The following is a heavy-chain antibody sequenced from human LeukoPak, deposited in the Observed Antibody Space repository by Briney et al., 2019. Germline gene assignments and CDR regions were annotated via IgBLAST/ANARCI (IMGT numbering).Heavy chain of an antibody. V-gene: IGHV3-9*01. D-gene: IGHD6-25*01. CDR1: GFTFGDYA. CDR3: TKDNDLIRSGSYYYAVDV. J-gene: IGHJ6*02. CDR2: ISWHSVTI. Sequence: GGSLRLSCAGSGFTFGDYAMHWVRQAPGKGLEWVSGISWHSVTIGYADSVKGRFTISRDNAKNSLYLQMNNLRVEDTAFYYCTKDNDLIRSGSYYYAVDVWGQGTTVTVSS.